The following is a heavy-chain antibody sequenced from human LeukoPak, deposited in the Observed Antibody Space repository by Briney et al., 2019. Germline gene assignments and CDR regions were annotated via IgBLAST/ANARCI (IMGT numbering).Heavy chain of an antibody. J-gene: IGHJ4*02. CDR1: GYTFTSYG. CDR3: ARRRTTYYYDSSGYCDY. V-gene: IGHV1-18*01. CDR2: ISAYNGNT. D-gene: IGHD3-22*01. Sequence: ASVKVSCKASGYTFTSYGISWVRQAPGRGLEWLGWISAYNGNTNYAQNLQGRVTMTTDRSTSTAYVELRSLRSDDTAVYYCARRRTTYYYDSSGYCDYWGQGTLVTVSS.